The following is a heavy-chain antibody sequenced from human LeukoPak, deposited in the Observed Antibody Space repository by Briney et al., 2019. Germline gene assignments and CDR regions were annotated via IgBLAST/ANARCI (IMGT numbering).Heavy chain of an antibody. CDR1: EFTFSSYD. V-gene: IGHV3-13*01. Sequence: GGSLRLSCAASEFTFSSYDMHWVRQATGKGLEWVSTIDTAGNAWYPDSVKGRFTISRENAENSLNLQMNSLRVGDTAVYYCARAKMPGIQTAGRVNYFDSWGQGTLVTVSS. CDR3: ARAKMPGIQTAGRVNYFDS. CDR2: IDTAGNA. J-gene: IGHJ4*02. D-gene: IGHD6-13*01.